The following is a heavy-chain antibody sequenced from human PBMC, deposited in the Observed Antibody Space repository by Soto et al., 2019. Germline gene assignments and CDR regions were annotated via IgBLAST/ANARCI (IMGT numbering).Heavy chain of an antibody. CDR2: IYTSGST. J-gene: IGHJ6*02. D-gene: IGHD3-22*01. Sequence: SETLSLTCTVSGGSISSYYWSWIRQPAGKGLEWIGRIYTSGSTNYNPSLKSRVTMSVDTSKNQFSLKLSSVTAADTAVYYCAKSPARNTYYYHSSGQYPPGYFYGMDVWGQGTTVTVSS. V-gene: IGHV4-4*07. CDR3: AKSPARNTYYYHSSGQYPPGYFYGMDV. CDR1: GGSISSYY.